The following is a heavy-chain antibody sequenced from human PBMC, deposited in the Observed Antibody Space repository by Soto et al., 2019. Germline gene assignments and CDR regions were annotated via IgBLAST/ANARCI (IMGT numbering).Heavy chain of an antibody. CDR2: ISSGSTYT. CDR1: GFTFSDYY. J-gene: IGHJ1*01. Sequence: QVQLVESGGGLVKPGXSLRLSCAASGFTFSDYYMSWIRQAPGKGLEWVSYISSGSTYTNYADSVKGRFTISRDNAKNSLYLQMNRLRVEDTAVYYCASVASMVRGVLPEYFQHWGQGILVTVSS. D-gene: IGHD3-10*01. V-gene: IGHV3-11*05. CDR3: ASVASMVRGVLPEYFQH.